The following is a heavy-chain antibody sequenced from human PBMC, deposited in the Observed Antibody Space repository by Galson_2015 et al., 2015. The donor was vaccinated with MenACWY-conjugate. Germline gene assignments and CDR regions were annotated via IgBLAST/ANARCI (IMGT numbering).Heavy chain of an antibody. J-gene: IGHJ4*02. V-gene: IGHV3-13*01. CDR1: AFTFSYYD. CDR2: IGVGGDT. CDR3: AREVRDDYSSGWDLDY. Sequence: SLRLSCAASAFTFSYYDMHWVRHATGQGLEWVSAIGVGGDTYYLDSVKGRFTISRENAKNSLYLQMNSLRAEDTAVYYCAREVRDDYSSGWDLDYWGQGILVTVSS. D-gene: IGHD6-19*01.